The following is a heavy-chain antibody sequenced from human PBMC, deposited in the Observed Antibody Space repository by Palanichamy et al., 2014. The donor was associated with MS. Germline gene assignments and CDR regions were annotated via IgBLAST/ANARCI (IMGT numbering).Heavy chain of an antibody. J-gene: IGHJ4*02. CDR2: VSNSGIT. CDR3: ARDYCSGNTCYFVSAVFDY. Sequence: PQLQESGPGLVKPSETLSLTCAVSGGSIRNNDYYWGWIRQSPGKGLEWIGSVSNSGITQFNPSLKSRVTISVDTSKNQFPLEVTSVTAADTAVYYCARDYCSGNTCYFVSAVFDYWGQGTPVTVSS. CDR1: GGSIRNNDYY. D-gene: IGHD2-15*01. V-gene: IGHV4-39*06.